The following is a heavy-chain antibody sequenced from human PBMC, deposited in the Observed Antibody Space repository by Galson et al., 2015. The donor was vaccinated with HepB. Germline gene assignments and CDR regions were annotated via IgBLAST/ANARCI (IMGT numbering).Heavy chain of an antibody. CDR3: ARAGVVPADAFDI. CDR2: IYYSGST. J-gene: IGHJ3*02. D-gene: IGHD2-2*01. Sequence: LSLTCTVSGGSISSYYWSWIRQPPGKGLEWIGYIYYSGSTNYNPSLKSRVTISVDTSKNQFSLKLSSVTAADTAVYYCARAGVVPADAFDIWGQGTMVTVSS. CDR1: GGSISSYY. V-gene: IGHV4-59*01.